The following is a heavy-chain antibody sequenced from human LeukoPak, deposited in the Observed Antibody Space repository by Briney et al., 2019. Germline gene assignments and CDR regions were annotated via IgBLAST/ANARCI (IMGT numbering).Heavy chain of an antibody. CDR2: ISGSGGST. CDR1: GFTFSSYA. D-gene: IGHD5-18*01. Sequence: GGSLRLSCAASGFTFSSYAMSWVRQAPGKGLEWVSAISGSGGSTYYADSVKGRFTISRDNSKNTLHLQMNSLRAEDTAVYYCAKDMGVDTAMVTSLYFDYWGQGTLVTVSS. V-gene: IGHV3-23*01. CDR3: AKDMGVDTAMVTSLYFDY. J-gene: IGHJ4*02.